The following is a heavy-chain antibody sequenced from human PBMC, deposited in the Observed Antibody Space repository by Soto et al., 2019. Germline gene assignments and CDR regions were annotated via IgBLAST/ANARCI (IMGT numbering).Heavy chain of an antibody. V-gene: IGHV3-30-3*01. Sequence: GGSLRLSCAASGFTFSSYAMHWVRQAPGKGLEWVAVISYDGSNKYYADSVKGRFTISRDNSKNTLYLQMNSLRAEDTAVYYCARASYDSSGYYYGSDYWGQGTLVTVS. J-gene: IGHJ4*02. CDR2: ISYDGSNK. CDR3: ARASYDSSGYYYGSDY. CDR1: GFTFSSYA. D-gene: IGHD3-22*01.